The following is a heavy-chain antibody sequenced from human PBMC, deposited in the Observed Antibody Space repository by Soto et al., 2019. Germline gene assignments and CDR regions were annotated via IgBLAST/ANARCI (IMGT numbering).Heavy chain of an antibody. Sequence: ASVKVSCKASGYTFIDYFIHWVRQAPGQGFEWMGWINPKSGGTNYAQKFQGRVTMTRDTSIGTAYMELNRLTSDDTAGYYCARDTIKAGNWYANWGQANRATTSS. J-gene: IGHJ5*02. CDR3: ARDTIKAGNWYAN. CDR1: GYTFIDYF. V-gene: IGHV1-2*02. D-gene: IGHD2-2*01. CDR2: INPKSGGT.